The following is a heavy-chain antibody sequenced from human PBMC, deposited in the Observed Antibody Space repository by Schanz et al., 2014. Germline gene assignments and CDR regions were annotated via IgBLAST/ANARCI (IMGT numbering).Heavy chain of an antibody. CDR1: GHPFTAYY. J-gene: IGHJ4*02. D-gene: IGHD4-17*01. CDR2: INPNSGGT. CDR3: ARDPYGKNSGDFDY. V-gene: IGHV1-2*06. Sequence: QVQLVQSGAEVKKPGASVKVSCKASGHPFTAYYMHWVRQAPGQGLEWMGRINPNSGGTNYAENFQGRVTMTRDTSTSTAYMELSGLTSDDTAVYFCARDPYGKNSGDFDYWGQGTLVTVSS.